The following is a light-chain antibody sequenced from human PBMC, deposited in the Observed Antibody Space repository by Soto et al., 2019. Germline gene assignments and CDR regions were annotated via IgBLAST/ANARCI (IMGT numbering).Light chain of an antibody. Sequence: EIVLTQFPGTLSLSPGERATLSCRASQSVSSSYLAWFQQKPGQAPRLLLYGASSRATGMPDRFSGRGSGTDFTLSSSRLEPEDFAVYYWQHYANPPTFGQGAKLEIK. CDR1: QSVSSSY. J-gene: IGKJ2*01. V-gene: IGKV3-20*01. CDR3: QHYANPPT. CDR2: GAS.